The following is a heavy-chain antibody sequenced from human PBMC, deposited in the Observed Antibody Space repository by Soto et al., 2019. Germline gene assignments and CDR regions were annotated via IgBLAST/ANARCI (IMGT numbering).Heavy chain of an antibody. V-gene: IGHV4-34*01. CDR1: GGSFSGYY. J-gene: IGHJ5*02. CDR3: ARAPLRIFGVVRPWFDP. D-gene: IGHD3-3*01. Sequence: SETLSLTCAVYGGSFSGYYWSWIRQPPGKGLEWIGEINHSGSTNYNPSLKSRVTISVDTSKNQFSLKLSSVTAADTAVYYCARAPLRIFGVVRPWFDPWGQGTLVTVSS. CDR2: INHSGST.